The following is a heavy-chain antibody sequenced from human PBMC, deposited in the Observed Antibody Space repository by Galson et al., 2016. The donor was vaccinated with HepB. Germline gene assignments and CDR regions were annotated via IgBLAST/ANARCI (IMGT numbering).Heavy chain of an antibody. Sequence: SETLSLTCAVYGGSFTGYYWSWVRQPPGKGLEWIGEINHGGDANYNPSLKSRVTISVDTSKNQASLRLSSVTAADTAVYYCARPNYGSGSLNGAFDIWGQGTMVTVSA. CDR2: INHGGDA. D-gene: IGHD3-10*01. J-gene: IGHJ3*02. CDR3: ARPNYGSGSLNGAFDI. V-gene: IGHV4-34*01. CDR1: GGSFTGYY.